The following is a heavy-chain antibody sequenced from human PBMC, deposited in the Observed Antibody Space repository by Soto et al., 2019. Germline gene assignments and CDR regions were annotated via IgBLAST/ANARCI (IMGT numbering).Heavy chain of an antibody. J-gene: IGHJ4*02. CDR2: IYYSGRT. D-gene: IGHD4-4*01. CDR1: GGSISSDDYY. V-gene: IGHV4-30-4*01. CDR3: ARDRSNSPDYFDY. Sequence: SETLSLTCTVPGGSISSDDYYWSWIRQPPGKGLEWIGYIYYSGRTSYNPSLKSRVIISIDTSKNHFSLELSSVSAADTAVYYCARDRSNSPDYFDYWGQGTLVTVSS.